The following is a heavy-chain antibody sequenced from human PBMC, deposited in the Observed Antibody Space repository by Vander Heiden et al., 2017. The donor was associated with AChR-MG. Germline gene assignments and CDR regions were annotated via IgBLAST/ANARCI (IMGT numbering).Heavy chain of an antibody. Sequence: QVQLQQWGAGLLKPSETLSLTCAVYGGSFSGYYWCWIRQPPGKGLEWIGEINHSGSTNYNPSLKSRVTISVDTSKNQFSLKLSSVTAADTAVYYCARLGDQQLVLFNWFDPWGQGTLVTVSS. CDR3: ARLGDQQLVLFNWFDP. V-gene: IGHV4-34*01. CDR1: GGSFSGYY. J-gene: IGHJ5*02. D-gene: IGHD6-13*01. CDR2: INHSGST.